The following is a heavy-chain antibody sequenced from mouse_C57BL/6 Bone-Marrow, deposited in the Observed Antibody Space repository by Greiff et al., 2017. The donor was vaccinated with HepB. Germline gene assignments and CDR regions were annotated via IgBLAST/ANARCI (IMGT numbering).Heavy chain of an antibody. CDR3: AFYYDYDVGFAY. D-gene: IGHD2-4*01. V-gene: IGHV1-72*01. Sequence: VQLQQPGAELVKPGASVKLSCKASGYTFTSYWMHWVKQRPGRGLEWIGRIDPNSGGTKYNEKFKSKATLTVDKPSSTAYMQRSSLTSEDSAVYYCAFYYDYDVGFAYWGQGTLVTVSA. CDR1: GYTFTSYW. CDR2: IDPNSGGT. J-gene: IGHJ3*01.